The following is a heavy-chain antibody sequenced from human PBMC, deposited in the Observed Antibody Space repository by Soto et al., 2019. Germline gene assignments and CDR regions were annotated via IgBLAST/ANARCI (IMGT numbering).Heavy chain of an antibody. CDR2: IWYDGSNK. Sequence: GGSLRLSCAASGFTFSSYGMHWVRQAPGKGLEWVAVIWYDGSNKYYADSVKGRFTISRDNSKNTLYLQMNSLRAEDTAVYYCARSPSPNGYMDVWGKGTTVTVSS. J-gene: IGHJ6*03. CDR3: ARSPSPNGYMDV. V-gene: IGHV3-33*01. D-gene: IGHD2-8*01. CDR1: GFTFSSYG.